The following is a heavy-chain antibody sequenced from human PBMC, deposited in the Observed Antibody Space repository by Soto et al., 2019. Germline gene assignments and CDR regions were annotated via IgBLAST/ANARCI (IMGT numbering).Heavy chain of an antibody. Sequence: GGSLRLSCAASGFTFSSYAMHWVRQAPGKGLEYVSAISSNGGSTYYADSVKGRFTISRDNSKNTLYLQMGSLRAEDMAVYYCARGYSSSWYYFDYWGQGTLVTVSS. V-gene: IGHV3-64*02. J-gene: IGHJ4*02. CDR2: ISSNGGST. CDR3: ARGYSSSWYYFDY. D-gene: IGHD6-13*01. CDR1: GFTFSSYA.